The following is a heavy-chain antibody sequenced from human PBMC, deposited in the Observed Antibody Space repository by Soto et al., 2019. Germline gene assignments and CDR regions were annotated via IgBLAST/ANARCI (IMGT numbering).Heavy chain of an antibody. J-gene: IGHJ3*02. CDR3: ARGGTLWANDAFDI. D-gene: IGHD3-10*01. CDR2: IYYSGST. Sequence: QVQLQESGPGLVKPSQTLSLTCTVSGGSISSGDYYWSWIRQPPGKGLEWIGYIYYSGSTYYNPSHKSRVTISVDAAKNQFSLKRSSVTAVYTGVYYCARGGTLWANDAFDIWGQGTMVPVSS. V-gene: IGHV4-30-4*01. CDR1: GGSISSGDYY.